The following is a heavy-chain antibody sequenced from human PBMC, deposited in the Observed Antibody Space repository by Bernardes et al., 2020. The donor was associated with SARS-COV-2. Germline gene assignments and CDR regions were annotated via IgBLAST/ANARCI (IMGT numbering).Heavy chain of an antibody. CDR3: ARDQTPPLRYFDWATRNNNWFDP. D-gene: IGHD3-9*01. Sequence: ASVKVSCKASGYTFTSYGISWVRQAPGQGLEWMGWISAYNGNTNYAQKLQGRVTMTTDTSTSTAYMELRSLRSDDTAVYYCARDQTPPLRYFDWATRNNNWFDPWGQGTLVTVSS. J-gene: IGHJ5*02. CDR1: GYTFTSYG. V-gene: IGHV1-18*01. CDR2: ISAYNGNT.